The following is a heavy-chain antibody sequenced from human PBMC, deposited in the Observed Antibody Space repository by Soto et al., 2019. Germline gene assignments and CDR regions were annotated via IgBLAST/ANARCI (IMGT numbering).Heavy chain of an antibody. J-gene: IGHJ4*02. D-gene: IGHD2-21*02. CDR2: IYKNGDT. V-gene: IGHV3-53*01. CDR3: ARDLDHCGGDCYSFDY. CDR1: GFTVSSKY. Sequence: GGSLRLSCEASGFTVSSKYMNWVRQAPGKGLEWVSVIYKNGDTFYADSVKGRFTISRDNFKNTLYLQMNSLRAEDTAVYFCARDLDHCGGDCYSFDYWGQGILVTVSS.